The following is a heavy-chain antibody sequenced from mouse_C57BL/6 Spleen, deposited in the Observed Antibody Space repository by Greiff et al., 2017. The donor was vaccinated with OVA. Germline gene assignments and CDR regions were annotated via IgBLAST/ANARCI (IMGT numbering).Heavy chain of an antibody. V-gene: IGHV5-4*01. CDR3: ARDRDYYSNYGAMDY. Sequence: DVMLVESGGGLVKPGGSLKLSCAASGFTFSSYAMSWVRQTPEKRLEWVATISDGGSYTYYPDNVKGRFTISRDNAKNNLYLQMSHLKSEDTAMYYCARDRDYYSNYGAMDYWGQGTSVTVSS. J-gene: IGHJ4*01. CDR2: ISDGGSYT. CDR1: GFTFSSYA. D-gene: IGHD2-5*01.